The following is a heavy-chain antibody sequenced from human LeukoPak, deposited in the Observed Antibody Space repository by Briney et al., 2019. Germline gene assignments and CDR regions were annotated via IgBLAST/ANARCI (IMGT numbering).Heavy chain of an antibody. V-gene: IGHV1-18*01. CDR1: GYTFTSYG. CDR3: ARVRFLEWLLTSSWFDP. Sequence: GASVKVSCKASGYTFTSYGISWVRQAPGQGLEWMGWISAYNGNTNYAQKLQGRVTMTTDTSTSTAYMELRSLRSDDTAVYYCARVRFLEWLLTSSWFDPWGQGTLVTVSS. CDR2: ISAYNGNT. J-gene: IGHJ5*02. D-gene: IGHD3-3*01.